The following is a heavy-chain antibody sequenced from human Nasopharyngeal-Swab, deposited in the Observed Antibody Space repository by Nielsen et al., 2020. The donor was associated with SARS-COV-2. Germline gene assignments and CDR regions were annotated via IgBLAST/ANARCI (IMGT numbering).Heavy chain of an antibody. CDR1: GFTFNTYS. CDR3: ARIAGRGSIYYYYMDV. J-gene: IGHJ6*03. Sequence: GESLKISCAGSGFTFNTYSMIWVRQVPGEGLEWVSSISGSGSYVYYADSVKGRFTIPKDSAKNSLYLQMNSLRADDTAVYFCARIAGRGSIYYYYMDVWGTGTTVTVSS. D-gene: IGHD1-26*01. CDR2: ISGSGSYV. V-gene: IGHV3-21*01.